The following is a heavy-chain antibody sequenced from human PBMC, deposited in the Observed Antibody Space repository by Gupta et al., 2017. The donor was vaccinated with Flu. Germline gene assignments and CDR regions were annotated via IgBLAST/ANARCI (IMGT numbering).Heavy chain of an antibody. D-gene: IGHD2-21*01. V-gene: IGHV4-39*01. CDR1: GGSITNASFY. Sequence: VQMQESGPGMVEPSDILSLTCTVSGGSITNASFYWGWLRQSPGKGLEWIGSLYHNCKTYYSRSLESRVSISIDTPKNQFSLWLSSVTAADTGLYYCARHVQCGRNCGYYYYFGLDVWGPGTTVTVSS. J-gene: IGHJ6*02. CDR3: ARHVQCGRNCGYYYYFGLDV. CDR2: LYHNCKT.